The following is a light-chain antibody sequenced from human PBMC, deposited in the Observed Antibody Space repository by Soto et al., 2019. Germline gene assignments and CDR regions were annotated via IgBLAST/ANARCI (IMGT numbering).Light chain of an antibody. Sequence: EIVMTQSPATLSVSPGERATLSCRASESVSSKLVWYQQKPGQAPRLLISGASTGATGIPPRFRGSGSGTEFTLTVDTLQSEDIAIYYCQQYYHWPVTFGGGTKVDIK. CDR3: QQYYHWPVT. J-gene: IGKJ4*01. CDR1: ESVSSK. CDR2: GAS. V-gene: IGKV3-15*01.